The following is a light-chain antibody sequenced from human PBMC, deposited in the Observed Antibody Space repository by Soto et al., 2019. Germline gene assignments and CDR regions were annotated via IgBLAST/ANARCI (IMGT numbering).Light chain of an antibody. CDR2: GAS. CDR3: QQFGGSPPSWT. CDR1: QSVSSNS. J-gene: IGKJ1*01. Sequence: ESVLTQSPGTLSLSPGVRATLSCRASQSVSSNSLAWYQQKPGQAPRLLIYGASSRATGTPDRFSGSGSGTDFTLTISGLEPEDFAVYECQQFGGSPPSWTFGQGTKVEI. V-gene: IGKV3-20*01.